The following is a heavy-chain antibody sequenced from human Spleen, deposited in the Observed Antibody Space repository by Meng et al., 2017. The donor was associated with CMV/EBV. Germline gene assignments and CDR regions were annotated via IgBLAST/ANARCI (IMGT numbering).Heavy chain of an antibody. V-gene: IGHV4-34*01. Sequence: SFSGYYWSWIRQPPGKGLEWIGEINHSGSTNYNPSLKSRVTISVDTSKNQFSLKLSSVTAADTAVYYCARGKEGAAAVASRSRAAFDYWGQGTLVTVSS. D-gene: IGHD6-13*01. CDR1: SFSGYY. J-gene: IGHJ4*02. CDR3: ARGKEGAAAVASRSRAAFDY. CDR2: INHSGST.